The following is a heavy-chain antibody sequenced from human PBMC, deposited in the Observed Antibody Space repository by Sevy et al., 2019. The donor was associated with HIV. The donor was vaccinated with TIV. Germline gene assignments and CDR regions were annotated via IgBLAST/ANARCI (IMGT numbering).Heavy chain of an antibody. CDR1: GFTFSYYT. D-gene: IGHD3-22*01. V-gene: IGHV3-21*03. J-gene: IGHJ4*02. Sequence: GGSLRLSCAASGFTFSYYTMNWVRQAPGKGLEWVSSISSGSSYIFYADSMKGRFTVSRDNAKNSLFLQMNSLRDEDTAFYYCAGSTDYYDNSGYDSWGRGTLVTVSS. CDR3: AGSTDYYDNSGYDS. CDR2: ISSGSSYI.